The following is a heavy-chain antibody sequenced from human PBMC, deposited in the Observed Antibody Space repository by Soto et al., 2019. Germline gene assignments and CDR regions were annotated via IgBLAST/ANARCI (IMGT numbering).Heavy chain of an antibody. CDR3: ARDHVAVAGDYYYGMDV. V-gene: IGHV4-31*03. D-gene: IGHD6-19*01. Sequence: QVQLQESGPGLVKPSQTLSLTCTVSGGSISSGGYYWSWIRQHPGKGLEWIGYIYYSGSTYYNPSLKSRVTISVDTSKNQFSLKLSSVTAADTAVYYCARDHVAVAGDYYYGMDVWGQGTTVTVSS. CDR2: IYYSGST. CDR1: GGSISSGGYY. J-gene: IGHJ6*02.